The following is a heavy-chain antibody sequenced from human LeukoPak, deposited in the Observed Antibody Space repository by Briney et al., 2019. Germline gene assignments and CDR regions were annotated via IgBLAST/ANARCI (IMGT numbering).Heavy chain of an antibody. Sequence: SETLSLTCTVSGGSISSYYWSWIRQPPGKGLEWIGYIHYSGSTNYNPSLKSRVTISVDTSKNQFSLKLSSVTAADTAVYYCARSEYGGYFDYWGQGTLVTVSS. CDR2: IHYSGST. CDR3: ARSEYGGYFDY. J-gene: IGHJ4*02. D-gene: IGHD4-23*01. V-gene: IGHV4-59*01. CDR1: GGSISSYY.